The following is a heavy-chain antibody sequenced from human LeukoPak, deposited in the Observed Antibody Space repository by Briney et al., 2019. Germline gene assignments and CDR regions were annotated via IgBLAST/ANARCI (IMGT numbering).Heavy chain of an antibody. CDR2: IYHSGST. J-gene: IGHJ4*02. D-gene: IGHD6-13*01. CDR3: ARRPLSSSSSGEDY. CDR1: GGSISSSNW. V-gene: IGHV4-4*02. Sequence: SGTLSLTCAVSGGSISSSNWWSRVRQPPGKGLEWIGEIYHSGSTNYNPSLKSRVTISVDKSKNQFSLKLSSVTAADTAVYYCARRPLSSSSSGEDYWGQGTLVTVSS.